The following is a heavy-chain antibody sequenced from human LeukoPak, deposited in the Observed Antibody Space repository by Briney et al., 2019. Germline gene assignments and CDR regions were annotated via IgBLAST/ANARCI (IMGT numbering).Heavy chain of an antibody. D-gene: IGHD1-26*01. CDR1: GYTLRNYD. CDR3: ARVDAGNYYGHDF. Sequence: ASVKVSCKASGYTLRNYDISWVRQAPGQGLEWMGWISVYNGNTNYAQKFQGRVTMTTDTSASTAYMELRSLRSDDTAMYYCARVDAGNYYGHDFWGQGTLVTVTS. V-gene: IGHV1-18*01. J-gene: IGHJ4*02. CDR2: ISVYNGNT.